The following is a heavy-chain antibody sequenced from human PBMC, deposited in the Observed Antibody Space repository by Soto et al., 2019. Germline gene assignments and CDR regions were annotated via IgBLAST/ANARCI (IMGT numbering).Heavy chain of an antibody. CDR1: GFTFSNLA. V-gene: IGHV3-23*01. CDR3: AILNAASGSY. J-gene: IGHJ4*02. CDR2: IDAGGGST. Sequence: EVQLLESGGGLVQPRGSLRLSCTASGFTFSNLAITWVRQAPGKGLEWVSTIDAGGGSTHYADSVKGRFTISRDNSKNTLYLQMNSLRAEDTAVYYCAILNAASGSYWGQGSLITVSS. D-gene: IGHD6-25*01.